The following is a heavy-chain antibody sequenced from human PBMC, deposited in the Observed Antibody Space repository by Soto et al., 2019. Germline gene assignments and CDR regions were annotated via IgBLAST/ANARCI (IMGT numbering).Heavy chain of an antibody. J-gene: IGHJ4*02. Sequence: GGSLRLSCETSGFAFETYWMHWVRQAPGKGLEWVANINQDATQIFYVDSVKGRFTISRDNAKSSLFLEMSDLRVEDSAVYYCARAIGAPGGLWGQGTLVTVSS. CDR3: ARAIGAPGGL. CDR1: GFAFETYW. CDR2: INQDATQI. V-gene: IGHV3-7*01. D-gene: IGHD2-8*02.